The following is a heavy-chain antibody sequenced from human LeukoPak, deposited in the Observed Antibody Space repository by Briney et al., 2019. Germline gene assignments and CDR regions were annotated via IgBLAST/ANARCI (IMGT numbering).Heavy chain of an antibody. Sequence: PSETLSLTCAVYGGSFSGYYWSWIRQAPGKGLEWVAVIWYDGSDKYYADSVKGRFTISRDNSKNTLYLQMSSLRAEDTAVYYCARDKGYSSSWYYFDYWGQGTLVTVSS. V-gene: IGHV3-33*08. CDR1: GGSFSGYY. D-gene: IGHD6-13*01. CDR3: ARDKGYSSSWYYFDY. J-gene: IGHJ4*02. CDR2: IWYDGSDK.